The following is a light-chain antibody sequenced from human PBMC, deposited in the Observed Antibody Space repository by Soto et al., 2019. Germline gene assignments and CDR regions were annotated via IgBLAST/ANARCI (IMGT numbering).Light chain of an antibody. CDR2: YDS. CDR3: QVWDSSSDHVV. V-gene: IGLV3-21*04. CDR1: NLGSKS. J-gene: IGLJ2*01. Sequence: SYELTQPPSVSVAPGKTARITCGGYNLGSKSVHWYLQRPGQAPVVVIYYDSDRPSGIPERFSGSNSGNTATLTISRVEAGDEADYYCQVWDSSSDHVVFGGGTKLTVL.